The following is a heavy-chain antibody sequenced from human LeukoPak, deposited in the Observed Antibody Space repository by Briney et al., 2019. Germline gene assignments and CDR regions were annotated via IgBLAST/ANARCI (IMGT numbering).Heavy chain of an antibody. CDR2: FYYSGST. D-gene: IGHD6-6*01. Sequence: SETLSLTCTVSGGSISSRPYCWGWIRQPPGKGLEWLGSFYYSGSTYYKPSLKSRVTISVDTSKNQFSLNLSSVTAADTAVYYCARGLRQLVRSWHYWGQGTLVTVSS. CDR3: ARGLRQLVRSWHY. J-gene: IGHJ4*02. V-gene: IGHV4-39*01. CDR1: GGSISSRPYC.